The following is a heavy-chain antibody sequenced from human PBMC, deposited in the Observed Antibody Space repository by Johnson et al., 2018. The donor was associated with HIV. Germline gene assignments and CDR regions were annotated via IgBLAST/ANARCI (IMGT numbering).Heavy chain of an antibody. CDR1: GFTFSSYA. J-gene: IGHJ3*02. D-gene: IGHD7-27*01. V-gene: IGHV3-30*04. Sequence: VHLVESGGGVVQPGRSLRLSCAASGFTFSSYAMHWVRQAPGKGLEWVAVISYDGSTIYYADSVKGRFTSSRDNSKNSLYLQMSSLRVEDTAVYYCARGSGVGAFDIWGQGTMVTVSS. CDR2: ISYDGSTI. CDR3: ARGSGVGAFDI.